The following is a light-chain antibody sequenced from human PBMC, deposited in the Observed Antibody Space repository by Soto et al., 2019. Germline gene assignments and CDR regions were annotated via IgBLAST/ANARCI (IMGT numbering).Light chain of an antibody. CDR3: QQYGGGHSLYT. CDR1: QSVRSNY. CDR2: GAS. J-gene: IGKJ2*01. Sequence: EIVLTQSPGTLSLSPGERAILSCRASQSVRSNYLAWYQQKPGQAPRLLIYGASRRATGIPDRFSGSGSGTDFTLTISRLELEDSAVYFCQQYGGGHSLYTFGQGTKLE. V-gene: IGKV3-20*01.